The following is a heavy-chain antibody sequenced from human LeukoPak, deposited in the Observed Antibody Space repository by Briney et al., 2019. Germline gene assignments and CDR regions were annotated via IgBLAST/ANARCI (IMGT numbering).Heavy chain of an antibody. CDR3: AKDQPMVYFDY. J-gene: IGHJ4*02. D-gene: IGHD3-10*01. CDR2: IWANGNDK. Sequence: GGSLRLSCAASAFTFSYYGMHWVRQAPGKGLEWVAVIWANGNDKYYADSVKGRFTISRDNSKNTLYLQMNSLRAEDTAVYFCAKDQPMVYFDYWGQGTLVTVSS. V-gene: IGHV3-30*02. CDR1: AFTFSYYG.